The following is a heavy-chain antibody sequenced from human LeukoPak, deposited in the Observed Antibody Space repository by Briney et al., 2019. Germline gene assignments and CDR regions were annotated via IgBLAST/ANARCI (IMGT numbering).Heavy chain of an antibody. CDR3: AAARSY. CDR1: GFTFSSYG. D-gene: IGHD2-15*01. Sequence: GRSLRLSCAASGFTFSSYGMHWVRQAPGKGLEWVAVISYDGSNKYYADSVKGRFTISRDNSKNTLYLQMNSLRAEDTAVYYCAAARSYWGQGTLVTVS. CDR2: ISYDGSNK. J-gene: IGHJ4*02. V-gene: IGHV3-30*03.